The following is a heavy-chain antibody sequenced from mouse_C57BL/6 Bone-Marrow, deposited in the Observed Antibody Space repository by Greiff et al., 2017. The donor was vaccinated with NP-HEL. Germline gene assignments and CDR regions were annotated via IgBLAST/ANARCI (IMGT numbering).Heavy chain of an antibody. D-gene: IGHD1-1*01. V-gene: IGHV3-6*01. CDR1: GYSITSGYY. Sequence: EVKLMESGPGLVKPSQSLSLTCSVTGYSITSGYYWNWIRQFPGNKLEWMGYISYDGSNNYNPSLKNRISITRDTSKNQFFLKLNSVTTEDTATYYCARYYYGSSYPRYFDVWGTGTTVTVSS. CDR3: ARYYYGSSYPRYFDV. J-gene: IGHJ1*03. CDR2: ISYDGSN.